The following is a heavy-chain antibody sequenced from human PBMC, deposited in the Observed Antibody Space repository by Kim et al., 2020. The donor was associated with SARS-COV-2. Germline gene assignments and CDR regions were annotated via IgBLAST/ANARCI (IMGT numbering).Heavy chain of an antibody. CDR3: ARASSGFAVAGMFDY. CDR2: INPSGGST. Sequence: ASVKVSCKASGYTFTSYYMHWVRQAPGQGLEWMGIINPSGGSTSYAQKFQGRVTMTRDTSTSTVYMELSSLRPEDTAVYYCARASSGFAVAGMFDYWGQGTLVTVSS. CDR1: GYTFTSYY. J-gene: IGHJ4*02. D-gene: IGHD6-19*01. V-gene: IGHV1-46*01.